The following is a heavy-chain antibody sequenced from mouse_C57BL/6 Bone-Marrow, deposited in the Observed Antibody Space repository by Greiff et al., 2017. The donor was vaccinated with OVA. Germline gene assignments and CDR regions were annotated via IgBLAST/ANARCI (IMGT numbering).Heavy chain of an antibody. CDR3: ARGGLYGNSAWFAY. CDR1: GYTFTSYW. CDR2: IDPSDSYT. D-gene: IGHD2-1*01. J-gene: IGHJ3*01. Sequence: QVQLQQPGAELVMPGASVKLSCKASGYTFTSYWMHWVKQRPGQGLEWIGEIDPSDSYTNYNQKFKGKSTLTVDKSSSTAYMQLSSLTSEDSAVYYGARGGLYGNSAWFAYWGQGTLVTVSA. V-gene: IGHV1-69*01.